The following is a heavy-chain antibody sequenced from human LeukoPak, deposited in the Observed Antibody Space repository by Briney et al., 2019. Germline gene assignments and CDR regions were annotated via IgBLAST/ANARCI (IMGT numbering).Heavy chain of an antibody. V-gene: IGHV4-59*08. CDR2: IYYSGST. Sequence: SETLSLTCTVSGGSISSYYWSWIRQPPGKGLEWIGYIYYSGSTNYNPSLKSRVTISVDTSKNHFSLKLSSVTAADTAVYYCARLPGYCSSTSCYRGAIYYYYGMDVWGQGTTVTVSS. J-gene: IGHJ6*02. CDR3: ARLPGYCSSTSCYRGAIYYYYGMDV. CDR1: GGSISSYY. D-gene: IGHD2-2*01.